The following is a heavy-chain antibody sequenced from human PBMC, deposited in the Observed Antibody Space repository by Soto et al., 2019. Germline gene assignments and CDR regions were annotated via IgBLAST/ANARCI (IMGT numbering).Heavy chain of an antibody. J-gene: IGHJ4*02. CDR1: GGSISSGGYY. Sequence: PSETLSLTXTVSGGSISSGGYYWSWIRQHPGKGLEWIGYIYYSGSTYYNPSLKSRVTISVDTSKNQFSLKLSSVTAADTAVYYCARKSEVEWLPHFDYWGQGTLVTVSS. CDR2: IYYSGST. D-gene: IGHD3-3*01. CDR3: ARKSEVEWLPHFDY. V-gene: IGHV4-31*02.